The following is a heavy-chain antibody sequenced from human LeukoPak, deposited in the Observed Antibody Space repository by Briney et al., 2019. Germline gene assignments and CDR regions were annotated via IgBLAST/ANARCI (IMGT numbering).Heavy chain of an antibody. CDR3: ARGGSMVRGVL. CDR1: GFTVSSDL. CDR2: MNSGGET. Sequence: GGSLRLSCVVSGFTVSSDLMNWVRQAPGKGLEWVSAMNSGGETYYADSVRGRFIISRDKSRNTLYLQMNSLRVDDTAVYYCARGGSMVRGVLWGQGTLVTVSS. V-gene: IGHV3-53*01. J-gene: IGHJ4*02. D-gene: IGHD3-10*01.